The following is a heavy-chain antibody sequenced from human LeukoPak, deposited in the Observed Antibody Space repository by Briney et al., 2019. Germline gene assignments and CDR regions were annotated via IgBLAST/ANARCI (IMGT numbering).Heavy chain of an antibody. J-gene: IGHJ4*02. CDR1: GFTFSSYA. V-gene: IGHV3-30-3*01. CDR2: ISYDGSNK. D-gene: IGHD6-19*01. Sequence: GGSLRLSCAASGFTFSSYAMHWVRQAPGKGLEWVAVISYDGSNKYYADSVKGRFTISRDNSKNTLYLQMNSLRAEDTAVYYCARGGGAVAPPYFDYWGQGTLVTVSS. CDR3: ARGGGAVAPPYFDY.